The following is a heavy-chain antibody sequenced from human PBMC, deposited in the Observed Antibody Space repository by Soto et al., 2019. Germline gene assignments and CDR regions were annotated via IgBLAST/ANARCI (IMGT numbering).Heavy chain of an antibody. CDR2: ISDSGGRT. Sequence: EEQLLESGGGLVQPGESLRLSCAASGFTFSSLAMNWVRQAPGKGLEWVSIISDSGGRTYYADSVRGRFTISRDNSKNTLYLQMNSLRAEDTAVYYCAKSLNINWKNWFDPWGQGTLVTVSS. J-gene: IGHJ5*02. D-gene: IGHD1-1*01. V-gene: IGHV3-23*01. CDR3: AKSLNINWKNWFDP. CDR1: GFTFSSLA.